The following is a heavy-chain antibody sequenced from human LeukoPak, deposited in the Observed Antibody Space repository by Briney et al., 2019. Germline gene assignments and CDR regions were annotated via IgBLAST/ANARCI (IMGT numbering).Heavy chain of an antibody. V-gene: IGHV3-15*01. CDR2: IKTKTDGGTT. CDR1: GFTFRNAW. CDR3: TTDGGYYFDY. J-gene: IGHJ4*02. Sequence: GGSLRLSCAASGFTFRNAWMRWVRQAPGKGPEWVGRIKTKTDGGTTDYAAPVKGRFTISRYDSKNTLYLQMNSLKTEDTAVYSCTTDGGYYFDYWGQGTLVTVSS. D-gene: IGHD4-23*01.